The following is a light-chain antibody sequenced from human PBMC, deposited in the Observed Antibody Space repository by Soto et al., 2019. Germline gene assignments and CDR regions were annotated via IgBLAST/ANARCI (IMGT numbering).Light chain of an antibody. V-gene: IGKV3-20*01. J-gene: IGKJ1*01. Sequence: EIVLTQSPGTLSLSPGERATLFCRASQSVATSQLAWYQQKPGQAPRLLIGASSRATGVPDRFIASGSGTDFTLAISRLEPEDFSVYYRQQFARSPRTFGRGTTVEIK. CDR1: QSVATSQ. CDR3: QQFARSPRT. CDR2: GAS.